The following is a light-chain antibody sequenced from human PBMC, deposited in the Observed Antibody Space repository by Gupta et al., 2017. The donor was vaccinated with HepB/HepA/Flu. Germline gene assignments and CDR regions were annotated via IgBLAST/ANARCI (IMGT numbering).Light chain of an antibody. Sequence: DIQMTQSPSPLSVSVGDRVTISCRASQSISSWLAWYQQKPGKAPKFLIYKASSLESGVPSRFSGGGSETEFTLTISSLQPDDFASYYCRQENAYPWTFGQGTKVEIK. J-gene: IGKJ1*01. V-gene: IGKV1-5*03. CDR1: QSISSW. CDR3: RQENAYPWT. CDR2: KAS.